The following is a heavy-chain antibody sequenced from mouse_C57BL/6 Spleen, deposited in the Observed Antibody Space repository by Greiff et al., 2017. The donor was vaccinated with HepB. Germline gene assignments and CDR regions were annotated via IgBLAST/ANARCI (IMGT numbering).Heavy chain of an antibody. CDR1: GYTFTSYG. CDR2: IYPRSGNT. Sequence: QVQLKESGAELARPGASVKLSCKASGYTFTSYGISWVKQRPGQGLEWIGEIYPRSGNTYYNEKFKGKATLTADKSSSTAYMELRSLTSEDSAVYFCARELRLYAMDYWGQGTSVTVSA. J-gene: IGHJ4*01. V-gene: IGHV1-81*01. D-gene: IGHD1-2*01. CDR3: ARELRLYAMDY.